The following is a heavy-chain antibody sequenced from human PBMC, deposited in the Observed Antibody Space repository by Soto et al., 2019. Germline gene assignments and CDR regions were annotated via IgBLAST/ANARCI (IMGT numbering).Heavy chain of an antibody. CDR2: ISYAGSNK. CDR1: GFTFSSYG. CDR3: AEAGYSSGLDY. J-gene: IGHJ4*02. V-gene: IGHV3-30*18. Sequence: QVQLVESGGGVVQPGRSLRLSCAASGFTFSSYGMHWVRQAPGKGLEWVAVISYAGSNKYYADSVKGRFTISRDNSKNTLYLQMNSLRAEDTAVYYCAEAGYSSGLDYWGQGTLVTVSS. D-gene: IGHD6-19*01.